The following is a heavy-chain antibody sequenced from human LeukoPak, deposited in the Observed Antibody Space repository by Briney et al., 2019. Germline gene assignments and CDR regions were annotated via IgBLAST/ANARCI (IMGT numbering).Heavy chain of an antibody. J-gene: IGHJ4*02. CDR1: GFTFSGYS. CDR3: ARDRSGHCCVGSCYFVS. V-gene: IGHV3-21*01. Sequence: GGSVKLSCAGSGFTFSGYSMNWVRQAPGKGLEWMASISSSSSYIYYAHTLKGRFTITRDNAKSSVYLQMNSLRAEDTAVYYCARDRSGHCCVGSCYFVSWGQGTLVTVSS. D-gene: IGHD2-15*01. CDR2: ISSSSSYI.